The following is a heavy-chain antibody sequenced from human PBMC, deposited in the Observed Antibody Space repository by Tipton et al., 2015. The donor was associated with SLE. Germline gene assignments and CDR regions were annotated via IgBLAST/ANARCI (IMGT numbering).Heavy chain of an antibody. CDR2: IYYSGST. V-gene: IGHV4-59*08. Sequence: LRLSCTVSGGSISSHYWSWIRQPPGKGLEWIGYIYYSGSTYYNPSLKSRVTISVDTSKNQFSLKLSSVTAADTAVYYCARHIWQLVDNWFDPWGQGTLVTVSS. D-gene: IGHD6-13*01. CDR1: GGSISSHY. CDR3: ARHIWQLVDNWFDP. J-gene: IGHJ5*02.